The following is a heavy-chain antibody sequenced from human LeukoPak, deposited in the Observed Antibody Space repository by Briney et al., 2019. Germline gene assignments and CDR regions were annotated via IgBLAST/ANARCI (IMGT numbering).Heavy chain of an antibody. CDR1: GYTFTSYA. CDR3: ARLQYYYDSSGYYIRVFDY. J-gene: IGHJ4*02. V-gene: IGHV7-4-1*02. Sequence: ASVKVSCKASGYTFTSYAMNWVRQAPGQGLEWMGWINTNTGNPTYAQGFTGRFVFSLDTSVSTAYLQISSLKAEDTAVYYCARLQYYYDSSGYYIRVFDYWGQGTLVTVSS. D-gene: IGHD3-22*01. CDR2: INTNTGNP.